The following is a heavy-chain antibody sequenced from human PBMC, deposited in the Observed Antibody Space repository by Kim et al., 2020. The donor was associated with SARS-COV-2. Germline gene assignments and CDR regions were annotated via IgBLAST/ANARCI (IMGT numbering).Heavy chain of an antibody. CDR2: INTNTGNP. CDR1: GYTFTSYA. CDR3: ARDRYAQDILTGYYSSEGMDV. J-gene: IGHJ6*02. Sequence: ASVKVSCKASGYTFTSYAMNWVRQAPGQGLEWMGWINTNTGNPTYAQGFTGRFVFSLDTSVSTAYLQICSLKAEDTAVYYCARDRYAQDILTGYYSSEGMDVWGQGTTVTVSS. V-gene: IGHV7-4-1*01. D-gene: IGHD3-9*01.